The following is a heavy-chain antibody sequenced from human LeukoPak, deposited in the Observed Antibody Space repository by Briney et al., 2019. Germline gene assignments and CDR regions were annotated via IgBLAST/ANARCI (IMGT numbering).Heavy chain of an antibody. V-gene: IGHV4-31*03. Sequence: TASETLSLTCTVSGVSISSGGYYWSWIRQHPGKGLEWIGYIYYSGSTYYSPSLKSRVTISVDTSKNQFSLKLSSVTAADTAVYYCARVMEVGSYPGYFDYWGQGTLVTVSS. J-gene: IGHJ4*02. D-gene: IGHD1-26*01. CDR1: GVSISSGGYY. CDR3: ARVMEVGSYPGYFDY. CDR2: IYYSGST.